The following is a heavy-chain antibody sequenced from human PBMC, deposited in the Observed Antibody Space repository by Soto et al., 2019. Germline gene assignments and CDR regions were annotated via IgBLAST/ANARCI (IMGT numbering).Heavy chain of an antibody. Sequence: GGSLRLSCAASGFTFSTYWMHWVRQAPGKGLVWVSRINSDGSGTRYADSVRGRFTISRDNAKNTLYLQMNSLGADDTAVYYCVRESNTVINDAFHIWGHGTMVTVSS. J-gene: IGHJ3*02. CDR1: GFTFSTYW. D-gene: IGHD4-17*01. CDR3: VRESNTVINDAFHI. CDR2: INSDGSGT. V-gene: IGHV3-74*01.